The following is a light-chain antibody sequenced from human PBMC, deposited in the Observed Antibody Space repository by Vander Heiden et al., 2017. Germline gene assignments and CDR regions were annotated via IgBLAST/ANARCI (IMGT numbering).Light chain of an antibody. J-gene: IGLJ2*01. Sequence: QSVLPQPPSVSAAPGQKVSISCSGSSSNIGNKGVSWYQQLPGTAPKLLIYDDNQRPSGIPDRFSGSKSGTSATLGITGLQTGDEADYYCATWDSSLTAAVFGGGTKLTVL. CDR3: ATWDSSLTAAV. CDR1: SSNIGNKG. V-gene: IGLV1-51*01. CDR2: DDN.